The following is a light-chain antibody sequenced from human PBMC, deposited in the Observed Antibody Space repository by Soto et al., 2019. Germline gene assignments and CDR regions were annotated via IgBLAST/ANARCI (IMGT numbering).Light chain of an antibody. V-gene: IGKV1-33*01. J-gene: IGKJ5*01. CDR3: QQYDTLPLT. CDR1: QDITNY. Sequence: DIQMTQSPSSLSASVGDRVTIICQASQDITNYLNWYQQKPGKAPNLLIHDSSNLETGVPSRFSGSGTGTYFSFTISSLQPEEIATYYCQQYDTLPLTFGQGTRLEIK. CDR2: DSS.